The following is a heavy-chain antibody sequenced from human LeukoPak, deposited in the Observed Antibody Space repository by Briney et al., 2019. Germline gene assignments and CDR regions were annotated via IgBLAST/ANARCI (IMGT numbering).Heavy chain of an antibody. J-gene: IGHJ3*02. D-gene: IGHD1-26*01. CDR3: ARGGRWELPRPYAFDI. Sequence: ASVTVSCKASAYTFTSYGIGWVRQAPGQGLEWMGWISAYNGHTNYAQKLQGRVTMTTDTSTGTAYMELRSLRSDDTAVYYCARGGRWELPRPYAFDIWGQGTTVTVSS. V-gene: IGHV1-18*01. CDR2: ISAYNGHT. CDR1: AYTFTSYG.